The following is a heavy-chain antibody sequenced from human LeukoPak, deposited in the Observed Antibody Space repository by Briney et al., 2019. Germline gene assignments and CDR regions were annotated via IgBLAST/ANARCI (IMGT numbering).Heavy chain of an antibody. D-gene: IGHD3-22*01. CDR1: GGSISSGDYY. J-gene: IGHJ4*02. CDR3: ARVRDSSGLYLDC. CDR2: IYSSGST. Sequence: SQTLSLTCTVSGGSISSGDYYWSWIRQPPGKGLEWIGYIYSSGSTYYNSSLRSRVTISVDTSKNQFSLKLSSVTAADTAVYYCARVRDSSGLYLDCWGQGTQVTVSS. V-gene: IGHV4-30-4*01.